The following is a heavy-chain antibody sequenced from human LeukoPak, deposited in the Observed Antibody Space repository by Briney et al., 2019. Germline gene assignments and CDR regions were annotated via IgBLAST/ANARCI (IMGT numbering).Heavy chain of an antibody. D-gene: IGHD2-21*01. V-gene: IGHV1-24*01. CDR1: GYTLTELS. CDR3: ATYPILEVYGHEYFDY. Sequence: GASVKVSCKVSGYTLTELSMHWVRQAPGKGLEWVGGFDPEDGESIYAQKFQGRVTMTEDTSTDTAYMELSSLRSEDTAVYYCATYPILEVYGHEYFDYWGQGTLVTVSS. CDR2: FDPEDGES. J-gene: IGHJ4*02.